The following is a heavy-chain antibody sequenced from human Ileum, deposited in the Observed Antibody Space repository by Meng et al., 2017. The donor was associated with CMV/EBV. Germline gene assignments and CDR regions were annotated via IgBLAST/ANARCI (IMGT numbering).Heavy chain of an antibody. CDR1: GGSFSNYY. Sequence: QGLVKQWGAGLLKPSATPVSTCGVYGGSFSNYYWSWIRQSPGKGLEWIGEIHPSGSTYYNPSLNSRVTMSVDTSKNQFSLNLRSVTAADTAVYYCSRGADAYKSGRSWGQGTLVTVSS. CDR2: IHPSGST. J-gene: IGHJ5*02. D-gene: IGHD5-24*01. V-gene: IGHV4-34*01. CDR3: SRGADAYKSGRS.